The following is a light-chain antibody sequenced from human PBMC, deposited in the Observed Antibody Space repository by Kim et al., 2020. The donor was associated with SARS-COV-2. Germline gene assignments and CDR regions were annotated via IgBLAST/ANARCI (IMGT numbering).Light chain of an antibody. Sequence: APGKTATLTCGGNNIGSKSVHWYQQKPGQAPVLVIYYDSDRPSGIPERFSGSNSGNTATLTISRVEAGDEADYYCQVWDSSSDHPVFGGGTQLTVL. V-gene: IGLV3-21*04. CDR3: QVWDSSSDHPV. CDR1: NIGSKS. J-gene: IGLJ3*02. CDR2: YDS.